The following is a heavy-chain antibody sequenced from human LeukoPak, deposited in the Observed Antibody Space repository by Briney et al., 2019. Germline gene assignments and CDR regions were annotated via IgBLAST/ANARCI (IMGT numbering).Heavy chain of an antibody. CDR3: AKDPGGTIFGVANDYFDY. J-gene: IGHJ4*02. Sequence: GGSLRLSCAASGFTFSSYSMNWVRQAPGKGLEWVSSISSSSSYIYYADSVKGLFTISRDNSKNTLYLQMNSLRAEDTALYYCAKDPGGTIFGVANDYFDYWGQGTLVTVSS. V-gene: IGHV3-21*01. D-gene: IGHD3-3*01. CDR1: GFTFSSYS. CDR2: ISSSSSYI.